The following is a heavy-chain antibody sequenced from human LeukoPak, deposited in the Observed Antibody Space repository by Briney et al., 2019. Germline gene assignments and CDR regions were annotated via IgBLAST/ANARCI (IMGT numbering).Heavy chain of an antibody. Sequence: GGSLRLSCTASGFTFGSYAMSWVRQAPGKGLEWVSSISGGSEDTYYADSVKGRFTISRDNSKSTLNLQLNSLRAEDTAVYYCARTIAQYSNSWLYFYFGLDVWGQGTTVTVSS. V-gene: IGHV3-23*01. CDR2: ISGGSEDT. J-gene: IGHJ6*02. CDR1: GFTFGSYA. CDR3: ARTIAQYSNSWLYFYFGLDV. D-gene: IGHD6-13*01.